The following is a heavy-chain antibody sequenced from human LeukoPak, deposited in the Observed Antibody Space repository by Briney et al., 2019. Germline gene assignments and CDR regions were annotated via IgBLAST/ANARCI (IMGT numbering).Heavy chain of an antibody. CDR1: GGSFSGYY. CDR3: ARVQGRFTLDY. CDR2: INHSGST. D-gene: IGHD2-15*01. Sequence: SETLSLTCAVYGGSFSGYYWSWIRQPPGKGLEWIGEINHSGSTNYNPSLKSRVTISVDTSKNQFSLKLSSVTAADTAVYYCARVQGRFTLDYWGQGTLVTVSS. J-gene: IGHJ4*02. V-gene: IGHV4-34*01.